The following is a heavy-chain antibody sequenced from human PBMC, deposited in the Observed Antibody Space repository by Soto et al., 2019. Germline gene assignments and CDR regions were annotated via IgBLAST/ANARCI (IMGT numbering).Heavy chain of an antibody. CDR1: GYRFTSYW. J-gene: IGHJ6*02. Sequence: PGESLKISCQGSGYRFTSYWIGWVRQMPGKGLEWMGIIYPGDSDTRYSPSFQGQVTISADKSISTAYLQWSSLKASDTAMYYCARQQSRVAGPRHYGMDVWGQGTTVTVSS. V-gene: IGHV5-51*01. CDR3: ARQQSRVAGPRHYGMDV. D-gene: IGHD6-19*01. CDR2: IYPGDSDT.